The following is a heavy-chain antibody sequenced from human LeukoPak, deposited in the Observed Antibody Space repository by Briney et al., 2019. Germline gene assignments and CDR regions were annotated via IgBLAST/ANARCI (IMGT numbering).Heavy chain of an antibody. Sequence: PGGSLRLSCEASGLTFSTYAMNWVRQAPGKGLEWISYISSSGSTIYYADSVKGRFTISRDNAQKSLFLQMNSLRAEDTATYYCVSQFSGWYMDYWGQGTLVTVSS. CDR2: ISSSGSTI. D-gene: IGHD6-19*01. CDR1: GLTFSTYA. V-gene: IGHV3-48*03. J-gene: IGHJ4*02. CDR3: VSQFSGWYMDY.